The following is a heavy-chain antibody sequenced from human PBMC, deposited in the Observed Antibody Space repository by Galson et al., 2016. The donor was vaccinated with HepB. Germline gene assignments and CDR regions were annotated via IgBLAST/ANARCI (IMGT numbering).Heavy chain of an antibody. CDR2: IYVSGNN. J-gene: IGHJ3*02. Sequence: ETLSLTCNVSGDSISLYYWSWIRQPPGKGLEWIGYIYVSGNNGHNPSLNSRVTISLDTSKNQFSLMLRSVTAADTAMYYCAGGLRYFDWLDAFEIWGQGTMVTVSS. D-gene: IGHD3-9*01. CDR1: GDSISLYY. CDR3: AGGLRYFDWLDAFEI. V-gene: IGHV4-59*01.